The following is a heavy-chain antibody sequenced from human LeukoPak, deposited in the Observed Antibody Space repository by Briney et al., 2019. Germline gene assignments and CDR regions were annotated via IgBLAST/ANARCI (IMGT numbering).Heavy chain of an antibody. Sequence: PSETLSLTCTVSGGSIISSSYYWGWIRQPPEKGLEWIGSIHFSGSPYHNPSLKSRVTMSVDTSKNQVSLKLSSVTAADTAVYYCAREGGFYRPLDYSGQGTLVTVSS. J-gene: IGHJ4*02. V-gene: IGHV4-39*07. CDR1: GGSIISSSYY. CDR3: AREGGFYRPLDY. D-gene: IGHD6-25*01. CDR2: IHFSGSP.